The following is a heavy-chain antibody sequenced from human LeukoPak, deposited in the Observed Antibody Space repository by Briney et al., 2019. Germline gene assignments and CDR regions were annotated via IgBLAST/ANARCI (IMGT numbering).Heavy chain of an antibody. CDR3: ARDLGYNFDY. D-gene: IGHD6-13*01. CDR1: GGSISSYY. CDR2: IYYSGST. Sequence: KASETLSLTCTVSGGSISSYYWSWIRQPPGKGLEWIGYIYYSGSTNYNPSLKSRVTISVDTSKNQFSLKLSSVTAADTAVYYCARDLGYNFDYWGQGTLVTVSS. V-gene: IGHV4-59*01. J-gene: IGHJ4*02.